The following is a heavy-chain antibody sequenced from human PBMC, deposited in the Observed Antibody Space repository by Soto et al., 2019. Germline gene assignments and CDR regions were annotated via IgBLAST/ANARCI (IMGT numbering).Heavy chain of an antibody. CDR2: TYYRSKWYN. Sequence: PSQTLSLTCAISGDSVSSNSAAWNWIRQSPSRGLEWLGRTYYRSKWYNDYVVSVKSRITINPDTSKNQFSLQLNSVTPEDTAVYYCAREDYDSSGYYRRRDYYGMDVWGQGTTVTVSS. J-gene: IGHJ6*02. D-gene: IGHD3-22*01. V-gene: IGHV6-1*01. CDR1: GDSVSSNSAA. CDR3: AREDYDSSGYYRRRDYYGMDV.